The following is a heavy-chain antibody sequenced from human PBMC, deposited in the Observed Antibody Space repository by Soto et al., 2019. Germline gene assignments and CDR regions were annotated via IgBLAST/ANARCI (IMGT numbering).Heavy chain of an antibody. Sequence: ASVKVSCKASGYTFTSYYMHWVRQAPGQGLEWMGIINPSGGSTSYAQKFQGRVTMTRDTSTSTVYMELSSLRSEDTAVYYCAREKLQGSGSVIDAYYYYGMDVWGQGTTVTVSS. CDR2: INPSGGST. CDR1: GYTFTSYY. V-gene: IGHV1-46*01. J-gene: IGHJ6*02. D-gene: IGHD3-10*01. CDR3: AREKLQGSGSVIDAYYYYGMDV.